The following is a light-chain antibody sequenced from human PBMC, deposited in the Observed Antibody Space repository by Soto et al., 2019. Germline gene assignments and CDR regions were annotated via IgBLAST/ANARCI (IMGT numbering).Light chain of an antibody. CDR2: KAS. CDR3: QQYNSYSRT. Sequence: IRMTQSPSTLSASVGDRVTITFRASQSISSWLAWYQQKPGKAPKLLIYKASSLESGVPSRFSGSGSGTEFTLTISSLQPDDFATYYCQQYNSYSRTFGQGTKVDI. V-gene: IGKV1-5*03. J-gene: IGKJ1*01. CDR1: QSISSW.